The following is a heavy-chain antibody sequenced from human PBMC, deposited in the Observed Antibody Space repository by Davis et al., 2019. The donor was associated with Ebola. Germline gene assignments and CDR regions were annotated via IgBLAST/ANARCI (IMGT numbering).Heavy chain of an antibody. CDR3: ARVYRAYCSSTSCPPISPFDY. CDR1: GGTFSSYA. V-gene: IGHV1-69*13. J-gene: IGHJ4*02. Sequence: SVKVSCKASGGTFSSYAISWVRQAPGQGLEWMGGIIPIFGTANYAQKFQGRVTITADESTSTAYMELSSLRSEDTAVYYCARVYRAYCSSTSCPPISPFDYWGQGTLVTVSS. D-gene: IGHD2-2*01. CDR2: IIPIFGTA.